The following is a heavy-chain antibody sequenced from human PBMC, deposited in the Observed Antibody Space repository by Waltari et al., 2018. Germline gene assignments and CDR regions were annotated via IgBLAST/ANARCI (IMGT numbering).Heavy chain of an antibody. Sequence: QVQLVQSGAEVKKPGASVKVSCKASGYTFTSYAMHWVRQAPGQRLEWMGWINAGNGNTKYSQKFQGRVTITRDTSASTAYMELSSLRSEDTAVYYCAREVRVARHPGDYGPYYYYYGMDVWGQGTTVTVSS. J-gene: IGHJ6*02. CDR3: AREVRVARHPGDYGPYYYYYGMDV. CDR2: INAGNGNT. CDR1: GYTFTSYA. V-gene: IGHV1-3*01. D-gene: IGHD4-17*01.